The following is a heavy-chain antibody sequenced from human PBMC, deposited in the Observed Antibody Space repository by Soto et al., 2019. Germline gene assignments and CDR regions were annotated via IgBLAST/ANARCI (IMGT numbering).Heavy chain of an antibody. CDR1: GGTFSSYA. J-gene: IGHJ6*02. D-gene: IGHD3-3*01. CDR3: ARDLRRGFWSGYYTGYYGMDV. Sequence: QVQLVQSGAEVKKPGSSVKVSCKASGGTFSSYAISWVRLAPGQGLEWMGGIIRIFGTANYAQKFQGRVTITADESTGIAHMELGSLKSEDTAGYYCARDLRRGFWSGYYTGYYGMDVWSQGTTVTVSS. CDR2: IIRIFGTA. V-gene: IGHV1-69*01.